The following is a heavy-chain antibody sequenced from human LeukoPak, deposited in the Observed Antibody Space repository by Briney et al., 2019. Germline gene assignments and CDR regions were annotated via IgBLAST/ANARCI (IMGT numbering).Heavy chain of an antibody. CDR3: ARTAIQRLGYCSSTSCQKGAFDI. D-gene: IGHD2-2*01. Sequence: ASVKVSCKASGYTFTGYYMHWVRQAPGQGLEWMGWINPNSGGTNYAQKFQGWVTMTRDTSISTAYMELRSLRSDDTAVYYCARTAIQRLGYCSSTSCQKGAFDIWGQGTMVTVSS. J-gene: IGHJ3*02. V-gene: IGHV1-2*04. CDR2: INPNSGGT. CDR1: GYTFTGYY.